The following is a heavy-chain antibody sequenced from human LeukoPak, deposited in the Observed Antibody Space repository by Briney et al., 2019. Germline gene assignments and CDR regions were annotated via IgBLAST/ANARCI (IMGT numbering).Heavy chain of an antibody. Sequence: ASVKVSCKTSGVAFSSSSISLLRQAPGQGLEWMGGIIPIFRSADYAQKFQGRVTITADESTSTAYMELSSLTSDDTAVYYCARDRAAVGTSRWFDPWGQGTLVIVSS. CDR1: GVAFSSSS. V-gene: IGHV1-69*01. D-gene: IGHD6-13*01. J-gene: IGHJ5*02. CDR3: ARDRAAVGTSRWFDP. CDR2: IIPIFRSA.